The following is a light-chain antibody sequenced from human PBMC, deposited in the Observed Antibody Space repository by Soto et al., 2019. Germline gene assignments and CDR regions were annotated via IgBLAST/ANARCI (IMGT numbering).Light chain of an antibody. CDR1: SSDVGGYNF. J-gene: IGLJ3*02. CDR2: DVT. CDR3: SSYAGTNIPVM. Sequence: QSALTQPPSASGSPGQSVTISCTGSSSDVGGYNFVSWYQQHPGKAPKLMIYDVTERPSGVPDRFSCSKSGNTASLTVSGLQADDEADYYCSSYAGTNIPVMFGGGTKLTVL. V-gene: IGLV2-8*01.